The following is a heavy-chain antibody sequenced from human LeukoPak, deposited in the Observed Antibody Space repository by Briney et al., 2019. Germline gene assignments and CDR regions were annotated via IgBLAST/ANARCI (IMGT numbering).Heavy chain of an antibody. J-gene: IGHJ6*03. Sequence: SETLSLTCSVSGGSISSGSYYWSWIRQPAGMGLEWIGRIYTSGSTNYNPSLKSRVTISVDTSKNQFSLKLSSVTAADKAVYYCARGPPSRYCSSTSCYLMGYYYYYYMGVWGKGTTVTVSS. CDR1: GGSISSGSYY. D-gene: IGHD2-2*01. CDR2: IYTSGST. CDR3: ARGPPSRYCSSTSCYLMGYYYYYYMGV. V-gene: IGHV4-61*02.